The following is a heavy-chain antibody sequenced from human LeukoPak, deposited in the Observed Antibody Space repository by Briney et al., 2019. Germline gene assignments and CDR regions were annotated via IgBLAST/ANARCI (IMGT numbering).Heavy chain of an antibody. CDR1: GGSISSYY. V-gene: IGHV4-59*01. CDR2: IYYSGTT. J-gene: IGHJ4*02. D-gene: IGHD3-10*01. CDR3: ARRDYYGSGSYSY. Sequence: SETLSLTCTVSGGSISSYYWSWIRQPPGKGLEWIGYIYYSGTTNYNPSLKSRVTISVDTSKNQFSQKLSSVTAADTAVYYCARRDYYGSGSYSYWGQGTLVTVSS.